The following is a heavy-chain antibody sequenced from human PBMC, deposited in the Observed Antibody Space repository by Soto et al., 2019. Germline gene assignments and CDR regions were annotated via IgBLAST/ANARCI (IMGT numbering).Heavy chain of an antibody. CDR3: ARIYVTTVPLYYFDY. D-gene: IGHD4-17*01. V-gene: IGHV2-26*01. CDR2: IFSNDEK. J-gene: IGHJ4*02. CDR1: GFSLSNARMG. Sequence: GSGPTLVNPTETLTLTCTVSGFSLSNARMGVSWIRQPPGKALEWLAHIFSNDEKSYSTSLKSRLTISKDTSKSQVVLTMTNMDPVDTATYYCARIYVTTVPLYYFDYWGPGTLVTVSS.